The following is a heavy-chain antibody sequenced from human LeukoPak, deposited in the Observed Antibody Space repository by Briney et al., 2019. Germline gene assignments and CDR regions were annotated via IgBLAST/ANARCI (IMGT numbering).Heavy chain of an antibody. J-gene: IGHJ5*02. CDR3: ARGGGYVWGSSPPGPNNWFDP. V-gene: IGHV4-34*01. CDR1: GGSVRVYY. CDR2: INHSGSA. Sequence: ASETLSLTFAVYGGSVRVYYWSWIRQPPGKGLEWIGEINHSGSANYNPSLKSGVTISVYTSKNQFSLPLSSVTDADTAVYYCARGGGYVWGSSPPGPNNWFDPWGQGTLVPVSS. D-gene: IGHD3-16*01.